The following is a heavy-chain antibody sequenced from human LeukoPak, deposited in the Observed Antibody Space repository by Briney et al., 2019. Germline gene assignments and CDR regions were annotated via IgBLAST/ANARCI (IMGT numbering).Heavy chain of an antibody. V-gene: IGHV3-33*01. CDR3: ARAGSSGWYSGAFDI. J-gene: IGHJ3*02. D-gene: IGHD6-19*01. Sequence: GGSLRLSCAASGFTLSSYGMHWVRQAPGKGLEWVAVIWYDGSNKYYADSVKGRFTISRDNSKNTLYLQMNSLRAEDTAVYYCARAGSSGWYSGAFDIWGQGTMVTVSS. CDR1: GFTLSSYG. CDR2: IWYDGSNK.